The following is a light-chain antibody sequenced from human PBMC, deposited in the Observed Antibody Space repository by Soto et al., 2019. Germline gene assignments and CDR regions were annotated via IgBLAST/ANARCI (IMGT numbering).Light chain of an antibody. V-gene: IGLV3-25*01. CDR1: AMPNQY. CDR2: KDN. Sequence: SYELTQPPSVSLSPGQTARIACSGDAMPNQYVYWYQQKPXQAPILVMYKDNERPSGIPERFSGSNSGTTATLTISGVQAEDEADYYCQSSDSSGTSVVFGGGTKVTVL. J-gene: IGLJ2*01. CDR3: QSSDSSGTSVV.